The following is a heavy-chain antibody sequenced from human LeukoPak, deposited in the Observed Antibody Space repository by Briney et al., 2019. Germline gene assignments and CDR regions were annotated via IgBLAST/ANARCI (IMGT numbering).Heavy chain of an antibody. D-gene: IGHD4-17*01. J-gene: IGHJ3*02. CDR3: AKSYGDYVTFDAFDI. CDR2: ISGSGGST. V-gene: IGHV3-23*01. CDR1: GFTFSDYY. Sequence: PGGSLRLSCAASGFTFSDYYMSWIRQAPGKGLEWVSAISGSGGSTYYADSVKGRFTISRDNSKNTLYLQMNSLRAEDTAVYYCAKSYGDYVTFDAFDIWGQGTVVTVSS.